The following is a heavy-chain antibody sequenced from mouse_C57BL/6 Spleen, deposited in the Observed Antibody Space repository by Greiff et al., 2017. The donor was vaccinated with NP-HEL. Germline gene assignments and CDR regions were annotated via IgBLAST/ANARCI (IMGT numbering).Heavy chain of an antibody. J-gene: IGHJ3*01. CDR3: ANLPSFAY. CDR1: GFTFSDYG. CDR2: ISSGSSTF. Sequence: EVKLVESGGGLVKPGGSLKLSCAASGFTFSDYGMHWVRQAPEKGLEWVAYISSGSSTFYYADTVKGRFTISRDNAKTTLFLQMTSLRSEDTAMYYCANLPSFAYWGQGALVTVSA. V-gene: IGHV5-17*01.